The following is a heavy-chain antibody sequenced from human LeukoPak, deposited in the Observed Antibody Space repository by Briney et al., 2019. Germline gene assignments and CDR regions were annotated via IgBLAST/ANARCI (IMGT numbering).Heavy chain of an antibody. J-gene: IGHJ6*03. CDR1: GFTFSSYA. V-gene: IGHV3-23*01. CDR3: AKVNTAAIYYYYYMDV. Sequence: VGSLRLSCAASGFTFSSYAMSWVRQAPGKGLEWVSAISGSGGSTYYADSVKGRFTISRDNSKNTLYLQMNSLRAEDTAVYYCAKVNTAAIYYYYYMDVWGKGTTVTVSS. D-gene: IGHD2-2*01. CDR2: ISGSGGST.